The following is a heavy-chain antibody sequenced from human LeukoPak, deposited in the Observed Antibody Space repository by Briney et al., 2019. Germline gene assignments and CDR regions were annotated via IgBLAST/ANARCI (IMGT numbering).Heavy chain of an antibody. CDR3: ARRNAMDV. J-gene: IGHJ6*02. CDR1: GFTFSGCW. CDR2: IKEDGSKK. V-gene: IGHV3-7*03. Sequence: GGSLRLSCAASGFTFSGCWMTWVRQAPGKGLEWVANIKEDGSKKNYVDSVKGRFTIFRDNAKNSLYLQMNSLRAEDTAVYYCARRNAMDVWGQGTTVIVFS.